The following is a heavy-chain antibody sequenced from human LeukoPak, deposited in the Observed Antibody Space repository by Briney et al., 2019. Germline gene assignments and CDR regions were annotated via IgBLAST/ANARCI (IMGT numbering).Heavy chain of an antibody. Sequence: SETLSLTCAVYGLSFSDFYWGWIRQPPGKGLEWIGSIYYSGSTYYNPSLKSRVTISVDTSKNQFSLKLSSVTAADTAVYYCARGGSVRTFDYWGQEPWSPSPQ. CDR2: IYYSGST. D-gene: IGHD6-25*01. CDR3: ARGGSVRTFDY. V-gene: IGHV4-34*01. CDR1: GLSFSDFY. J-gene: IGHJ4*01.